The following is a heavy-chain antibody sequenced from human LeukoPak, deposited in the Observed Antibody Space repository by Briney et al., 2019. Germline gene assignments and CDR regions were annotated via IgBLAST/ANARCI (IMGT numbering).Heavy chain of an antibody. CDR2: IYTSGST. CDR1: GGSISSYY. CDR3: ARPRTAWSPMGAFDI. J-gene: IGHJ3*02. Sequence: SETLSLTCTVSGGSISSYYWSWIRQPAGKGLEWIGRIYTSGSTNYNPSLKSRVTMSVDTSKNQFSLKLSSVTAADTAVYYCARPRTAWSPMGAFDIWGQGTMVTVSS. D-gene: IGHD2-21*02. V-gene: IGHV4-4*07.